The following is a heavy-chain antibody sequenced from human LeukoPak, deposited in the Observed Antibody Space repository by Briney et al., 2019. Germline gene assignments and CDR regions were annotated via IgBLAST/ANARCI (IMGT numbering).Heavy chain of an antibody. CDR3: ARGSRYYYGPGSYYRDYYYGMDV. J-gene: IGHJ6*02. V-gene: IGHV4-34*01. Sequence: SETLTLTCAVYGESLSGYYWSWLRQPPEKGLEGIREINHSGSNNYNPSLKSRVTISADRSKNQFSLKLSSVTAADTAVYYCARGSRYYYGPGSYYRDYYYGMDVWGQGATVTVSS. D-gene: IGHD3-10*01. CDR2: INHSGSN. CDR1: GESLSGYY.